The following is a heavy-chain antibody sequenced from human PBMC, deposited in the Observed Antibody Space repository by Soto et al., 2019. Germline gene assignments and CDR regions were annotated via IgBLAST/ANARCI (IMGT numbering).Heavy chain of an antibody. CDR3: ARGSELESLYYYYGMDV. D-gene: IGHD1-7*01. CDR2: IYYSGST. J-gene: IGHJ6*02. CDR1: GGSISSGGYY. V-gene: IGHV4-31*03. Sequence: SETLSLTCTVSGGSISSGGYYWSWIRQHPGKGLEWIGYIYYSGSTYYNPSLKSRVTISVDTSKNQFSLKLSSVTAADTAVYYCARGSELESLYYYYGMDVWGQGTTVTVSS.